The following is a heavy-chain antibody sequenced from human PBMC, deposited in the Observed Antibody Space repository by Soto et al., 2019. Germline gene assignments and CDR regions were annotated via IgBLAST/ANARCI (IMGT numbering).Heavy chain of an antibody. CDR3: ARLAAAGNGLGAFDI. D-gene: IGHD6-13*01. J-gene: IGHJ3*02. Sequence: GGSLRLSCAASGFTFSSYSMNWVRQAPGKGLEWVSYISSSSSTIYYADSVKGRFTISRDNAKNSLYLQMNSLRAEDTAVYYCARLAAAGNGLGAFDIWGQGTMVTVSS. CDR1: GFTFSSYS. V-gene: IGHV3-48*01. CDR2: ISSSSSTI.